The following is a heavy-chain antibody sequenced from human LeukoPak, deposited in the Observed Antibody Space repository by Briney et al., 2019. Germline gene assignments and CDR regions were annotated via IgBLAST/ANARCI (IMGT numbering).Heavy chain of an antibody. J-gene: IGHJ4*02. D-gene: IGHD3-22*01. Sequence: KPSETLSLTCTVSGGSISNYYWNWIRQPPGKGLEWIGYIYYTGSTNYNPSLKSRVTMSVDTSKNQFSLNLRSVTPEDTAVYYCARGANYYDSSGVSYWGQGTLVTVSS. CDR3: ARGANYYDSSGVSY. CDR2: IYYTGST. CDR1: GGSISNYY. V-gene: IGHV4-59*01.